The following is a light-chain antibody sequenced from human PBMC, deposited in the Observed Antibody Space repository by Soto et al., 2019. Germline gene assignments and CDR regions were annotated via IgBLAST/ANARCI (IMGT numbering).Light chain of an antibody. CDR2: YAS. J-gene: IGKJ4*01. CDR1: QTVSRY. Sequence: VLTQSPATLSLSPGERATLSCRASQTVSRYLAWYQQKPGQAPRLLIYYASNRAAGIPARFSGSGSGTDYTLTISSLEPEDFAVYYGQQRSTWPVLTFGGGTKGEI. CDR3: QQRSTWPVLT. V-gene: IGKV3-11*01.